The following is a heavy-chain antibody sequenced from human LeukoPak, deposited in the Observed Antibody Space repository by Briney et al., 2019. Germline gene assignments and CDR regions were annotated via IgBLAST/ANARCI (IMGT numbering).Heavy chain of an antibody. V-gene: IGHV4-39*01. CDR3: AGLKGGGYDAFDI. D-gene: IGHD5-18*01. J-gene: IGHJ3*02. Sequence: PSEALSLTCTVSGGSISSSSYYWGWIRQPPGKGLEWIGSIFYSGSTYYNPSLKSRVTISVDTSKNQFSLKLSSVTAADTAVYYCAGLKGGGYDAFDIWGQGTMVTVSS. CDR2: IFYSGST. CDR1: GGSISSSSYY.